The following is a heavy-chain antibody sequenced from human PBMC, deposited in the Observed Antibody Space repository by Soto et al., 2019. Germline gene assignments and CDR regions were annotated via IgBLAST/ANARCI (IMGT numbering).Heavy chain of an antibody. J-gene: IGHJ3*02. Sequence: LRLSCAASGFTFSSYAMSWVRQAPGKGLEWVSAISGSGGSTYYADSVKGRFTIPRDNSKNTLYLQMNSLRAEDTAVYYCAKDESYQGGAFDIWGQGTMVTVSS. V-gene: IGHV3-23*01. CDR2: ISGSGGST. CDR3: AKDESYQGGAFDI. CDR1: GFTFSSYA. D-gene: IGHD2-2*01.